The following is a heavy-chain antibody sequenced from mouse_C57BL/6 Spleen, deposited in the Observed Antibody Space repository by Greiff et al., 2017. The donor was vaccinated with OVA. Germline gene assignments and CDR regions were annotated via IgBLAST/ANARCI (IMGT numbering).Heavy chain of an antibody. V-gene: IGHV1-4*01. Sequence: QVQLQQSGAELARPGASVKMSCTASGYTFTSYTMHWVKQRPGQGLEWIGYINPSSGYTKYNHKFKDKATLTADKSSNTAYMQLSSLTSEDSAVYYCARGANWDRDWYFDVWGTGTTVTVSS. CDR3: ARGANWDRDWYFDV. CDR1: GYTFTSYT. D-gene: IGHD4-1*01. CDR2: INPSSGYT. J-gene: IGHJ1*03.